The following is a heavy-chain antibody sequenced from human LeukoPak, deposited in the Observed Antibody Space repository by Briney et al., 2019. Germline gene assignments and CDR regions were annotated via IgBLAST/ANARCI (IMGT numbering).Heavy chain of an antibody. V-gene: IGHV1-46*01. CDR2: INPSGGST. CDR3: ARDRYYYDSSGYAGFDY. Sequence: GASVKVSCKASGYTFTSYYMHWVRQAPGQGLEWMGIINPSGGSTSYAQKFQGRVTMTRDMSTSTVYMELSSLRSEDTAVYYCARDRYYYDSSGYAGFDYWGQGTLVTVSS. J-gene: IGHJ4*02. D-gene: IGHD3-22*01. CDR1: GYTFTSYY.